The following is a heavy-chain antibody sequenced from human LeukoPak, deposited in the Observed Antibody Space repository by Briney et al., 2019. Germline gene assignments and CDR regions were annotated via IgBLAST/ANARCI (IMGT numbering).Heavy chain of an antibody. CDR2: ISYDGSNE. J-gene: IGHJ4*02. CDR1: GFSFTTYT. Sequence: PGGSLRLSCAASGFSFTTYTIHWVRQAPGKGLEWVTVISYDGSNEYYADSVKGRFTISRDNAGNSLHLQMNSLRAEDTAVYYCAKTYSGSYTLTYWGQGTLVTVSS. V-gene: IGHV3-30-3*02. D-gene: IGHD1-26*01. CDR3: AKTYSGSYTLTY.